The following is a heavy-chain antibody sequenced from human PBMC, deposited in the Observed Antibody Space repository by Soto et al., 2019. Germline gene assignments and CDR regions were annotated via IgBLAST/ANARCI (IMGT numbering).Heavy chain of an antibody. J-gene: IGHJ4*02. V-gene: IGHV3-33*01. CDR3: ARGVVPLYDYVCGRYSENPNVLNEHGTDFDY. Sequence: GGSLRLSCAASGFTFSSYGMHWVRQAPGKGLEWVAVIWYDGSNKYYADSVKGRFTISRDNSKNTLYLQMNSLRAEDTAVYYCARGVVPLYDYVCGRYSENPNVLNEHGTDFDYWGQGTLVTVSS. D-gene: IGHD3-16*01. CDR1: GFTFSSYG. CDR2: IWYDGSNK.